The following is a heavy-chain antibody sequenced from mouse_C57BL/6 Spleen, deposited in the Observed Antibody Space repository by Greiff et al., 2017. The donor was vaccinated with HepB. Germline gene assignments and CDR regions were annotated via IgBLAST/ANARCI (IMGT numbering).Heavy chain of an antibody. CDR1: GYSITSCYY. V-gene: IGHV3-6*01. J-gene: IGHJ3*01. D-gene: IGHD1-1*01. CDR2: ISYDGSN. Sequence: ESGPGLVKPSQSLSLTCSVTGYSITSCYYWNWIRQFPGNKLEWMGYISYDGSNNYNPSLKNRISITRDTSKNQFFLKLNSVTTEDTATYYGALGMGSSAWFAYWGQGTLVTVSA. CDR3: ALGMGSSAWFAY.